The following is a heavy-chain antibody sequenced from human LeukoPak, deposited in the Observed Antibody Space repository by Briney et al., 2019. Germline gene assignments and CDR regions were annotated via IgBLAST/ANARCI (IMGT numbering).Heavy chain of an antibody. Sequence: GGSLRLSCAASGFTFSSYWMHWVRQAPGKGLVWVSRINGDGSSTAYADSVKGRFTISRDNAKNSLYLQMNSLRAEDTAVYYRASRYSSSWYYYYYYMDVWGKGTTVTVSS. CDR2: INGDGSST. V-gene: IGHV3-74*01. CDR1: GFTFSSYW. D-gene: IGHD6-13*01. J-gene: IGHJ6*03. CDR3: ASRYSSSWYYYYYYMDV.